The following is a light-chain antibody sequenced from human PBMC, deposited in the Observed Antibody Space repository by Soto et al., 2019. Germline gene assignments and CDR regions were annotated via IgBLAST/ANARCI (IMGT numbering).Light chain of an antibody. CDR2: EVS. CDR1: SSDVGGYNY. J-gene: IGLJ1*01. Sequence: QSALTQPPSASGSPGQSVTISCTGTSSDVGGYNYVSWYQQHPGKAPKLMIYEVSKRPSGVPDRFSGSKSGNTASLTVSGLQAEDEADYYCSSYTTSSTSQVFGSGTKLTVL. CDR3: SSYTTSSTSQV. V-gene: IGLV2-8*01.